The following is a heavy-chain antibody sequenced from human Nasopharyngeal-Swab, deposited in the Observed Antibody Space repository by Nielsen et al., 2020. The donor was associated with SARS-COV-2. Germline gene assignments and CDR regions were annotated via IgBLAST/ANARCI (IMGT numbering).Heavy chain of an antibody. Sequence: SETLSLTCTVSGGSISSGDYYWSWIRQPPGKGLEWIGYIYYSGSTYYNPSLKSRVTISVDTSKNQFSLKLSSVTATDTAVYYCARGVGRRLDYWGQGTLVTVSS. CDR1: GGSISSGDYY. V-gene: IGHV4-30-4*01. J-gene: IGHJ4*02. CDR3: ARGVGRRLDY. CDR2: IYYSGST. D-gene: IGHD1-1*01.